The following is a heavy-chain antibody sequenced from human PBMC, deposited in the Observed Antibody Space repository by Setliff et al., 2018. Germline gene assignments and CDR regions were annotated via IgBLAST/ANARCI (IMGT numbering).Heavy chain of an antibody. CDR1: GGSISSRSYY. J-gene: IGHJ4*02. V-gene: IGHV4-39*01. D-gene: IGHD3-10*01. CDR3: ARRDEYLQFREFFDF. CDR2: IDRTGNR. Sequence: SETLSLTCTVSGGSISSRSYYWGWIRQPPGKGLEWIGSIDRTGNRYYNSPLRSRVTLSIDMSRNEFSLELRSMTAAGTAMYYCARRDEYLQFREFFDFWGQGILVTVS.